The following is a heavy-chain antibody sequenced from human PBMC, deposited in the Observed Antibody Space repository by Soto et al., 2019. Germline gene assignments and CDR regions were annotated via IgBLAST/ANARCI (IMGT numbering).Heavy chain of an antibody. CDR2: INHSGST. Sequence: QVQLQQWGAGLLKPSETLSLTCAVYGGSFSGYYWSWIRQPPGKGLEWIGEINHSGSTNYNPSLKSRVTISVDMSKNQFSLKLSSVTAADTAVYYCARRPRANYYGSGSYSYAFDIWGQGTMVTVSS. CDR1: GGSFSGYY. V-gene: IGHV4-34*01. J-gene: IGHJ3*02. CDR3: ARRPRANYYGSGSYSYAFDI. D-gene: IGHD3-10*01.